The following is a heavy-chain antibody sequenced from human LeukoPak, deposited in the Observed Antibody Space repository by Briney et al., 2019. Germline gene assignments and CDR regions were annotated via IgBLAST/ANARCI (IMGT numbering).Heavy chain of an antibody. CDR2: IKPDGTEK. Sequence: GGSLRLSCAASGFVFSNYWMSWVRQAPGKGLEWVANIKPDGTEKYYVDSLKGRFTISRDNAKNSLYLQMNSLRAEDTAVYYCARAKGLDYWGQGTLVTVSS. V-gene: IGHV3-7*04. CDR1: GFVFSNYW. J-gene: IGHJ4*02. CDR3: ARAKGLDY.